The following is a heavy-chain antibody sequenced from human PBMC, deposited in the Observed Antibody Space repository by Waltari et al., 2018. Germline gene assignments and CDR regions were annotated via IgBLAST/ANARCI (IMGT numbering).Heavy chain of an antibody. J-gene: IGHJ1*01. CDR3: ARLIGGTLTEYYQ. V-gene: IGHV3-7*01. Sequence: EVQLMESGGGLVQPGGSLRLSCAASGFTFSSHWMTWVRRAPGKGLEVVANIKEDGSEKYYVDSVKGRFTISRDNAKNSLYLQMNSLRVEDAAVYYCARLIGGTLTEYYQWGQGTLVTVPS. CDR1: GFTFSSHW. D-gene: IGHD1-26*01. CDR2: IKEDGSEK.